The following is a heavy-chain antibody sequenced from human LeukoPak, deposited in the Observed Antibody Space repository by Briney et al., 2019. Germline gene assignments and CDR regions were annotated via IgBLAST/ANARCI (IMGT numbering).Heavy chain of an antibody. CDR3: ARDRMDYGDYGGYYFDY. CDR1: GGSISSSSYY. V-gene: IGHV4-39*07. Sequence: SETLSLTCTVSGGSISSSSYYWGWIRQPPGKGLEWIGSIYYSGSTYYNPSLKSRVTISVDTSKNQFSLKLSSVTAADTAVYYCARDRMDYGDYGGYYFDYWGQGTLVTVSS. CDR2: IYYSGST. D-gene: IGHD4-17*01. J-gene: IGHJ4*02.